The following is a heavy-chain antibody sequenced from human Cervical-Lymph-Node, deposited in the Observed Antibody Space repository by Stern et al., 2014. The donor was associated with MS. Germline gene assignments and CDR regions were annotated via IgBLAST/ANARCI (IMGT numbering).Heavy chain of an antibody. V-gene: IGHV2-5*01. D-gene: IGHD3-9*01. J-gene: IGHJ4*01. Sequence: QVTLKESGPTLVKPTQTLTLTCTFSGFSLSTSGVGGGWFLTPPAKALGGLALIYWTDDRRYSPSLKSRLTITKDTSKNQVVLTMTNMDPVDTATYYCAHDYHDILTGYYNSRFASWGHGTLVTVSS. CDR3: AHDYHDILTGYYNSRFAS. CDR1: GFSLSTSGVG. CDR2: IYWTDDR.